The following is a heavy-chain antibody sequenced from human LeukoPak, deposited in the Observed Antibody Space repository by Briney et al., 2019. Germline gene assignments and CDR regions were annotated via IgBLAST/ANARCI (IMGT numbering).Heavy chain of an antibody. D-gene: IGHD5-12*01. V-gene: IGHV3-53*01. CDR2: IYSGGST. J-gene: IGHJ6*02. Sequence: GGSLRLSCAASGFTVSSNYMSWVRQAPGKGLEWVSVIYSGGSTYYADSVKGRFTISRDNSKNTLYLQMNSLRAEDTAVYYCARDRSVYIERYYGMDVWGQGTTVTDSS. CDR1: GFTVSSNY. CDR3: ARDRSVYIERYYGMDV.